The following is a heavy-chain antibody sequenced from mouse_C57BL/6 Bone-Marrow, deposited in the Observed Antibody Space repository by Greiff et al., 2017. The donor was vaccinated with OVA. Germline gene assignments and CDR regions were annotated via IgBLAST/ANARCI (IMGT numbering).Heavy chain of an antibody. V-gene: IGHV1-54*01. J-gene: IGHJ3*01. CDR1: GYAFTNYL. CDR3: ARPTVVARRFAY. CDR2: INPRSGNT. D-gene: IGHD1-1*01. Sequence: VQLQQSGAELVRPGTSVKVSCKASGYAFTNYLIEWVKQRPGQGLEWIGVINPRSGNTYYNEKFKGKATLTADKSSSTAYMELRSLTSEDSAVYFCARPTVVARRFAYWGQGTLVTVSA.